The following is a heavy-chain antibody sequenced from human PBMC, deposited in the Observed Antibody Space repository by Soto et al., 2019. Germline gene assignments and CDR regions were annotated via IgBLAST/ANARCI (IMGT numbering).Heavy chain of an antibody. Sequence: SETLSLTCAVYGGSFSGYYWSWIRQPPGKGLEWIGEINHSGSTNYIPSLKSRVTISVDTSQTQFSLKLSSVTAADTAVYYCARRSNPSSIAVAGSLYNWYDPWGQGTLVTVSS. CDR3: ARRSNPSSIAVAGSLYNWYDP. CDR1: GGSFSGYY. D-gene: IGHD6-19*01. CDR2: INHSGST. V-gene: IGHV4-34*01. J-gene: IGHJ5*02.